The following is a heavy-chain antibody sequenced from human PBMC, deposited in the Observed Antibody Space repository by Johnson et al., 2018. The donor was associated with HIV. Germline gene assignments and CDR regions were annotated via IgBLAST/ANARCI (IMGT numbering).Heavy chain of an antibody. J-gene: IGHJ3*02. CDR1: GFTVSSNY. CDR3: VKDRILSGYGPGAFDI. Sequence: QMQLVESGGGLVQPGGSLRLSCAASGFTVSSNYMSWVRQAPGKGLEWVAFIRYDGSNKYYTDSVKGRFTISRDSSKNTLYLQMNSLRAEDTAVYYCVKDRILSGYGPGAFDIWGQGTMVTVSS. V-gene: IGHV3-30*02. CDR2: IRYDGSNK. D-gene: IGHD5-12*01.